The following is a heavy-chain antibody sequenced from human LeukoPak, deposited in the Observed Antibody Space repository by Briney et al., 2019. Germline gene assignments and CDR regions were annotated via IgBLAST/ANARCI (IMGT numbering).Heavy chain of an antibody. J-gene: IGHJ4*02. D-gene: IGHD6-13*01. CDR1: GYTFTSYD. Sequence: ASVKVSCKASGYTFTSYDINWVRQAPGQGLEWMGWMNPNSGNTGYAQKFQGRVTMTRNTSISTAYMELSSLRSEDTAVYCCARGGSSSWYVDNFDYWGQGTLVTVSS. CDR3: ARGGSSSWYVDNFDY. CDR2: MNPNSGNT. V-gene: IGHV1-8*01.